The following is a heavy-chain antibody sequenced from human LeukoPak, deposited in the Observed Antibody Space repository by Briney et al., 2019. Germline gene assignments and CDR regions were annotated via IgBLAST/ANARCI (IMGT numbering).Heavy chain of an antibody. Sequence: SETLSLTCTVSGGSISSSSYYWGWIRQPPGKGLEWIVSIYYSGSTYYNPSLKSRVTISVDTSKNQFSLKLSSVTAADTAVYYCARQRPDYGGNSGYFDYWGQGTLVTVSS. V-gene: IGHV4-39*01. CDR1: GGSISSSSYY. CDR3: ARQRPDYGGNSGYFDY. D-gene: IGHD4-23*01. J-gene: IGHJ4*02. CDR2: IYYSGST.